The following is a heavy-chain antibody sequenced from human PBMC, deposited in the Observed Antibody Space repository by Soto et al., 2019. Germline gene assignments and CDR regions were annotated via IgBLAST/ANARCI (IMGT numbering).Heavy chain of an antibody. CDR2: ISRSGGST. Sequence: GVSLRLSCVVSGFTFSTNAMSWVRQAPRKGLEWVSGISRSGGSTYYADSVKGRFTISRDDSKNTAYLQMSSLKTEDTALYYCTTQEGEPRRNVWGQGTLVTVSS. J-gene: IGHJ4*02. D-gene: IGHD2-21*01. CDR3: TTQEGEPRRNV. CDR1: GFTFSTNA. V-gene: IGHV3-23*01.